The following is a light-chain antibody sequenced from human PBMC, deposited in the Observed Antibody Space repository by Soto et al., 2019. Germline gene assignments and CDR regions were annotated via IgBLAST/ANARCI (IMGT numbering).Light chain of an antibody. CDR1: QNINSNY. CDR2: GAS. CDR3: QQYGSAPWT. J-gene: IGKJ1*01. V-gene: IGKV3-20*01. Sequence: DIVLTQSPGTLSLSPGERATLSCRASQNINSNYFAWYQQKSGQAPRLLIYGASSRAPGAPDRFSGSGSEADFTLTISRLEPEDLAVYYCQQYGSAPWTFGQGTKVEIK.